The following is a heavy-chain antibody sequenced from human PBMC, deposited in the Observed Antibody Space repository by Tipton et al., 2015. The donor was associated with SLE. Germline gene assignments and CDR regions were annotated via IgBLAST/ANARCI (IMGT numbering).Heavy chain of an antibody. Sequence: TLSLTCTVSGGSISSSSYYWGWIRQPPGKGLEWIGSIYYSGSTYYNPSLKSRVTISVDTSKNQFSLKLSSVTVADTAVYYCARDSIYDHKPFGYWGQGTLVTVSS. CDR3: ARDSIYDHKPFGY. CDR2: IYYSGST. V-gene: IGHV4-39*07. CDR1: GGSISSSSYY. D-gene: IGHD3-22*01. J-gene: IGHJ4*02.